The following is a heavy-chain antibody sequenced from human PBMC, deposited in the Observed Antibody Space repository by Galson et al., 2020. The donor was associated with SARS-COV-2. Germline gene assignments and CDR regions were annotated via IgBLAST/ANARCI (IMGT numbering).Heavy chain of an antibody. CDR3: ARGGVDTAMVNSYYYDSSGYPRGMDV. CDR2: INPSGGST. CDR1: GYTFTSYY. V-gene: IGHV1-46*01. Sequence: ASVKVSCKASGYTFTSYYMHWVRQAPGQGLEWMGIINPSGGSTSYAQKFQGRVTMTRDTSTSTVYMELSSLRSEDTAVYYCARGGVDTAMVNSYYYDSSGYPRGMDVWGQGTTVTVSS. J-gene: IGHJ6*02. D-gene: IGHD3-22*01.